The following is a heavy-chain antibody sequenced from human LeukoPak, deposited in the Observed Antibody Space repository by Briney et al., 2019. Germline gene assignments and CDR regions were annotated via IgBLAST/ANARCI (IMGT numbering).Heavy chain of an antibody. CDR2: IYYSGST. D-gene: IGHD6-19*01. J-gene: IGHJ4*02. CDR1: GGSISSSSYY. CDR3: ARHPSGYSSGWGGY. Sequence: SETLSLTCTVSGGSISSSSYYWGWIRQPPGKGLEWIGSIYYSGSTHYNPSLKSRVTISVDTSKNQFSLKLSSVTAADTAVYYCARHPSGYSSGWGGYWGQGTLVTVSS. V-gene: IGHV4-39*01.